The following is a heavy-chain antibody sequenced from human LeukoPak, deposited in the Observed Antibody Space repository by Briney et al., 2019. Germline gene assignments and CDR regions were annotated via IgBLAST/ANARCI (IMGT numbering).Heavy chain of an antibody. V-gene: IGHV3-23*01. CDR2: ISGSGGST. Sequence: GGSLRLSCAASGSTFSSYAMSWVRQAPGKGLEWVSAISGSGGSTYYADSVKGRFTISRDNSKNALYLQMNSLRAEDTAVYYCAKEMRWQQLDPYYFDYWGQGTLVTVSS. D-gene: IGHD6-13*01. CDR3: AKEMRWQQLDPYYFDY. J-gene: IGHJ4*02. CDR1: GSTFSSYA.